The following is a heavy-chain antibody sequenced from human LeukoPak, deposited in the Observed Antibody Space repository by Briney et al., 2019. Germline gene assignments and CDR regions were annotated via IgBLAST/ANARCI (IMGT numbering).Heavy chain of an antibody. CDR2: ISGSGGST. CDR1: GFTFSSYA. Sequence: PGGSLRLSRAASGFTFSSYAMSWVRQAPGKGLEWVSAISGSGGSTYYADSVKGRFTISRDNSKNTLYLQMNSLRAEDTAVYYCAKTSSGWSYFDYWGQGTLVTVPS. J-gene: IGHJ4*02. D-gene: IGHD6-19*01. CDR3: AKTSSGWSYFDY. V-gene: IGHV3-23*01.